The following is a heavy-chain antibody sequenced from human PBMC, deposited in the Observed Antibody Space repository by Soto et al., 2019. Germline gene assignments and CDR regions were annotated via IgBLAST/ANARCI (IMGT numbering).Heavy chain of an antibody. V-gene: IGHV3-23*01. CDR1: GFAFSIHP. Sequence: AGSLRLSCTGSGFAFSIHPMSWVRQAPERGLEWVSGISDGGDLTYNADSVRGRFNISRDNSKNTLFLQMNSLRVEDTAVYYCARRAFGSSRSFDIWGQGTMVTVSS. J-gene: IGHJ3*02. CDR2: ISDGGDLT. D-gene: IGHD6-6*01. CDR3: ARRAFGSSRSFDI.